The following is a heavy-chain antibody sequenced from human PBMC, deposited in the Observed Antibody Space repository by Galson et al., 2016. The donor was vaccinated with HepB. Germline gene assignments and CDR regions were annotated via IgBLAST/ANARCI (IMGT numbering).Heavy chain of an antibody. J-gene: IGHJ6*02. V-gene: IGHV3-21*01. CDR2: SSSSSPDI. CDR3: ARDYCSSTNCSPTDLYYYFGMDV. CDR1: GFTFISST. Sequence: SLRLSCAASGFTFISSTINWVRQAPGTALECVSSSSSSSPDIYYAHSVKVRFTIPRDNAKNSLNLQMDSLRAEDTALYYCARDYCSSTNCSPTDLYYYFGMDVWGQGTTVTVSS. D-gene: IGHD2-2*01.